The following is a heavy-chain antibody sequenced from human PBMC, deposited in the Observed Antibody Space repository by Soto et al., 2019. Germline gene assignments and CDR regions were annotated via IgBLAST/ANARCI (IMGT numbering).Heavy chain of an antibody. D-gene: IGHD3-10*01. CDR2: IYYSGST. J-gene: IGHJ4*02. CDR3: ARYGSGSYYPTTFEY. CDR1: GGSISSGGYY. V-gene: IGHV4-31*03. Sequence: QVQLQESGPGLVKPSQTLSLTCTVSGGSISSGGYYWSWIRQHPGKGLECIGYIYYSGSTYYNPSLKSRVTISVDTSENQFSLKLSSVTAADTAVYDCARYGSGSYYPTTFEYWGQGTLVTVSS.